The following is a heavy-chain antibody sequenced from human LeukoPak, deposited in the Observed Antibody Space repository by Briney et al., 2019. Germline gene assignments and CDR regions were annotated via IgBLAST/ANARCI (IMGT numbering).Heavy chain of an antibody. CDR3: ARAFQYGSGTYPYSL. CDR2: LYSGGST. J-gene: IGHJ4*02. D-gene: IGHD3-10*01. V-gene: IGHV3-66*01. CDR1: GFTVSNND. Sequence: GGSLRLSCAASGFTVSNNDMTWVRQAPGKGLQWVSGLYSGGSTTYADSVKGRFSISRDNLKNTLYLQMNSLRAEDTAVYYCARAFQYGSGTYPYSLWGQGTQVTVSS.